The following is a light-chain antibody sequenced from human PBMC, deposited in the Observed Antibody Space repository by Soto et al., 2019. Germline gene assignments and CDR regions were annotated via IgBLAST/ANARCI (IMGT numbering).Light chain of an antibody. V-gene: IGKV1-9*01. J-gene: IGKJ4*01. CDR1: QGISSY. CDR2: AAS. Sequence: IPLTQSPSSLSASVGDRVTITCRASQGISSYLAWYQQKPGKAPKLLIYAASTLQSGVPSRFSGSGSGTDFTLTISSLQPVDFATYYCQQFKSYTLTFGGGTKVEIK. CDR3: QQFKSYTLT.